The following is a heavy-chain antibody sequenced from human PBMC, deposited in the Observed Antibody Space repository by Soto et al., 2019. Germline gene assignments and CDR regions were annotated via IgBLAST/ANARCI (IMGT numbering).Heavy chain of an antibody. V-gene: IGHV5-51*01. D-gene: IGHD6-19*01. CDR2: IYPGDSDT. J-gene: IGHJ3*02. CDR3: ARRGSSGWYRPGDAFDI. CDR1: GYSFTSYW. Sequence: PGESLKISCKGSGYSFTSYWIGWVRQMPGKGLEWMGIIYPGDSDTRYSPSFQGQVTISADKSISTAYLQWSSLKASDTAMYYCARRGSSGWYRPGDAFDIWGQGTMVTVSS.